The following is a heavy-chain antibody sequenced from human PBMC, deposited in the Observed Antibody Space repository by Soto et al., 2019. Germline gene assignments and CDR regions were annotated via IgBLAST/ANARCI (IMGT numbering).Heavy chain of an antibody. CDR3: GRDSSSWHRGGFDS. J-gene: IGHJ4*02. D-gene: IGHD6-13*01. CDR2: INHSGST. Sequence: SETLSLTCAVYGGSFSGYYWSWIRQPPGKGLEWIGEINHSGSTNYNPSLKSRVTISVDTSKNQFSLKLSSVTAADTAVYYCGRDSSSWHRGGFDSWGQGTLVTVSS. CDR1: GGSFSGYY. V-gene: IGHV4-34*01.